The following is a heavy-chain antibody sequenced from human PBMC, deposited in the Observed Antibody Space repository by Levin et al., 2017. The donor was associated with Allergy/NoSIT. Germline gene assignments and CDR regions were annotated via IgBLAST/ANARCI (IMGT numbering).Heavy chain of an antibody. J-gene: IGHJ5*02. CDR2: IYYSGNV. CDR1: GGSISSGGYY. Sequence: SETLSLTCAVSGGSISSGGYYWSWIRQLPGRGLEWIGDIYYSGNVDYNPSLKSRVTISVDPYKNQFSLQLTSVTAADTAVYYCARTTRYTSDWNWFDPWGQGTLVTVSS. V-gene: IGHV4-31*11. D-gene: IGHD6-19*01. CDR3: ARTTRYTSDWNWFDP.